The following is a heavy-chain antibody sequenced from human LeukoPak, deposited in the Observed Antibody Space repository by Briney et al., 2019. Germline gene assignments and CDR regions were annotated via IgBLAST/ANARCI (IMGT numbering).Heavy chain of an antibody. D-gene: IGHD6-19*01. CDR3: ARERYNTGWYSDY. J-gene: IGHJ4*02. CDR1: GGSISGYY. CDR2: IYSSGST. V-gene: IGHV4-4*07. Sequence: SETLSLTCTVSGGSISGYYWSWIRQPAGKGLEWIGRIYSSGSTNYNPSLKSRVTMSVDTSKKQFSLKLSSVIAEDTAVYFCARERYNTGWYSDYWGQGTLVTVSS.